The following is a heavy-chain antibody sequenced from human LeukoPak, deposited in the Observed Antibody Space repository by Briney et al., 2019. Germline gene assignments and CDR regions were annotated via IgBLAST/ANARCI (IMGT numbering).Heavy chain of an antibody. J-gene: IGHJ4*02. Sequence: ASVNVSCKASGYTFTSYGISWVRQAPGQGLEWMGWISAYNGNTNYAQKFQGRVSMTTDTPTSTAYMELRSLRSDDTAVYYCAKEDKGGSFGCWGQGTLVTVSS. D-gene: IGHD2-15*01. CDR3: AKEDKGGSFGC. V-gene: IGHV1-18*01. CDR1: GYTFTSYG. CDR2: ISAYNGNT.